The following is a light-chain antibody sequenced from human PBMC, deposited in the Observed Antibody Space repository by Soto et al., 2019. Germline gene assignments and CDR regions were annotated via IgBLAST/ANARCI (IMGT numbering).Light chain of an antibody. CDR3: SSYAGSSTLFV. J-gene: IGLJ1*01. Sequence: QSVLTQPPSASGSPGQSVTISCTGTSSDVGSYNYVSWYRLHPGKAPKLMIYEVTKRPSGVPDRFSGSKSGNTASLTVSGLQAEDEADYYCSSYAGSSTLFVFGTGTKVTVL. CDR2: EVT. CDR1: SSDVGSYNY. V-gene: IGLV2-8*01.